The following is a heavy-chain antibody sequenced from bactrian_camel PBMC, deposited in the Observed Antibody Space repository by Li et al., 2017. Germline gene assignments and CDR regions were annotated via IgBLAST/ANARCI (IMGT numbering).Heavy chain of an antibody. D-gene: IGHD7*01. J-gene: IGHJ4*01. Sequence: HVQLVESGGGSVQAGGSLRLSCVVSGYTINSDIYCMGWIRQAPGKEREGVGSLDSDGGTVRADSVMGRATISQDSAKNTLYLQLNSLKPEDTGMYYCAAEFGRITNIRDFGGRPALPLEYEYNYWGQGTQVTVS. CDR1: GYTINSDIYC. CDR2: LDSDGGT. V-gene: IGHV3S26*01. CDR3: AAEFGRITNIRDFGGRPALPLEYEYNY.